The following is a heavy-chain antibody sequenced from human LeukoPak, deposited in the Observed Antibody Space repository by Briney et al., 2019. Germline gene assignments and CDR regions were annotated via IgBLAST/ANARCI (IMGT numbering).Heavy chain of an antibody. D-gene: IGHD5-24*01. CDR3: AKDEMGDGCNEGKGAFDI. CDR1: GFTFSSYW. CDR2: IKQDGSEK. Sequence: GGSLRLSCAASGFTFSSYWMSWVRQAPGKGLEWVANIKQDGSEKYYVDSVKGRFTISRDNSKNSLYLQMNSLRTEDTALYYCAKDEMGDGCNEGKGAFDIWGQGTMVTVSS. V-gene: IGHV3-7*03. J-gene: IGHJ3*02.